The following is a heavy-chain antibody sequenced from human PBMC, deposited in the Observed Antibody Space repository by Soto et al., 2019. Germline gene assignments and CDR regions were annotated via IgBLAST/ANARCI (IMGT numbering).Heavy chain of an antibody. V-gene: IGHV3-33*01. D-gene: IGHD3-16*02. Sequence: QVQLVESGGGVVQPGRSLRLSCAASGFTFSSYGMHWVRQAPGKGLEWVAVIWYDGSNKYYADSVKGRFTISRDNSKNTLYMQMNSLRAEETAVYYCARDPSRYYDYIWGSYRYKVDYYYYMDVWGKGTTVTVSS. J-gene: IGHJ6*03. CDR3: ARDPSRYYDYIWGSYRYKVDYYYYMDV. CDR2: IWYDGSNK. CDR1: GFTFSSYG.